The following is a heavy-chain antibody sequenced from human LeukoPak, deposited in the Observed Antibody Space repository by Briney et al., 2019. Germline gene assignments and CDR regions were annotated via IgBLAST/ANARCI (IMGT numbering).Heavy chain of an antibody. CDR3: AIPPLSGTGSSRPLAGMDV. V-gene: IGHV3-48*04. Sequence: GGSMRLSCAASGFSFSSYSMNWVRQAPGKGLEWVSYISHTGSTMSYTDSVKGRFTISRDNARNSLYLQMNSLRAEDTAVYYCAIPPLSGTGSSRPLAGMDVWGQGTLVTVSS. CDR1: GFSFSSYS. D-gene: IGHD3-10*01. J-gene: IGHJ4*02. CDR2: ISHTGSTM.